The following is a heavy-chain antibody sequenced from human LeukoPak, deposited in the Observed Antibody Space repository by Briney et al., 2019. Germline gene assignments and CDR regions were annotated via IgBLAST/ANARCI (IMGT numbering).Heavy chain of an antibody. CDR1: GGSISSYY. J-gene: IGHJ4*02. CDR2: IYYSGST. CDR3: ATSGRGYSYGYDY. D-gene: IGHD5-18*01. V-gene: IGHV4-59*01. Sequence: SETLSLTCTVSGGSISSYYWSWIRQPPGKGLEWIEYIYYSGSTNYNPSLKSRVTISVDTSKNQFSLKLSSVTAADTAVYYCATSGRGYSYGYDYWGQGTLVTVSS.